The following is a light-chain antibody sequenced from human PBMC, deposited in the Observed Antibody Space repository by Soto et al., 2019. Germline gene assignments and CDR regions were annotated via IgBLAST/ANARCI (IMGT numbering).Light chain of an antibody. CDR2: DVS. J-gene: IGLJ1*01. Sequence: SILNHPASVSWAPQQGLAIFCTGNRSDVGGYNFVSWYQQHPHKAPKLMISDVSNRPSGVSNRFSGSKSGNTASLTISGLQAEDEADYYCSSYTSSSTYVFGTGTKV. CDR1: RSDVGGYNF. CDR3: SSYTSSSTYV. V-gene: IGLV2-14*01.